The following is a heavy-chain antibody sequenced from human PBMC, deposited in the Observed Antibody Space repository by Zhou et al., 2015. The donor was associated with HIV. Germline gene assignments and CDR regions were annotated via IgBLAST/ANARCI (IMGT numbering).Heavy chain of an antibody. CDR1: GGTFSSYA. Sequence: QVQLVQSGAEVKKPGSSVKVSCKASGGTFSSYAISWVRQAPGQGLEWMGGIIPIFGTANYAQKFQGRVTITADESTSTAYMELSSLRSEDTAVYYCARDGRFLEWSTKAPYYYYMDVWGKGTTVTVSS. CDR3: ARDGRFLEWSTKAPYYYYMDV. V-gene: IGHV1-69*01. J-gene: IGHJ6*03. CDR2: IIPIFGTA. D-gene: IGHD3-3*01.